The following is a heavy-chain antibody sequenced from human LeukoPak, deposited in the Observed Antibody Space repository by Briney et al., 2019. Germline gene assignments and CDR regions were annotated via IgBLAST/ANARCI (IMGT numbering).Heavy chain of an antibody. Sequence: PGGSLRLSCEASGFTFSNSAMSWVRQAPGKGLEWVSAISGSGGSTYYADSVKGRFTISRDNSKNTLYLQMNSLRAEDTAVYYCAKLSKAGIAVAGRNYWGQGTLVTVSS. J-gene: IGHJ4*02. CDR3: AKLSKAGIAVAGRNY. D-gene: IGHD6-19*01. CDR2: ISGSGGST. CDR1: GFTFSNSA. V-gene: IGHV3-23*01.